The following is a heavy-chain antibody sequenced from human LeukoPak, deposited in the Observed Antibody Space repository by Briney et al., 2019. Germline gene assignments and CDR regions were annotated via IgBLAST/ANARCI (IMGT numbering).Heavy chain of an antibody. D-gene: IGHD3-3*01. V-gene: IGHV3-66*01. CDR3: ARDPITIFGVVSRSYYYYGMDV. Sequence: GGSLRLSCAASGFTVSSNYMSWVRQAQGKGLEWVSVIYSGGSTYYADSVKGRFTISRDNSKNTLYLQMNSLRAEDTAVYYCARDPITIFGVVSRSYYYYGMDVWGQGTTVTVSS. J-gene: IGHJ6*02. CDR2: IYSGGST. CDR1: GFTVSSNY.